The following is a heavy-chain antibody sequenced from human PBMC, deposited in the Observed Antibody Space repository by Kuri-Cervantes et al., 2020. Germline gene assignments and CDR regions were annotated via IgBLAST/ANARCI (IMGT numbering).Heavy chain of an antibody. J-gene: IGHJ4*02. Sequence: CAASGFTFSSYAMHWVRQAPGKGLEWVAVISYDGSNKYYADSVKGRFTISRDNSKNTLYLQMNSLRAEDTAVYYCARTPEMAIYFDYWGQGTLVTVSS. CDR3: ARTPEMAIYFDY. V-gene: IGHV3-30-3*01. CDR1: GFTFSSYA. D-gene: IGHD5-24*01. CDR2: ISYDGSNK.